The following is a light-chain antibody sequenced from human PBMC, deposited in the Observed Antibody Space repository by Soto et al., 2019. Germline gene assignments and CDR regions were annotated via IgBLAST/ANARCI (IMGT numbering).Light chain of an antibody. CDR3: QQYNKWPPLT. V-gene: IGKV3-15*01. CDR2: GAS. J-gene: IGKJ4*01. Sequence: ELVITHSPATLSVSPGERATLSCRASQSVSNNLAWYQQKPGRAPRLLIYGASTRAAGIPARFSGSGSGTEFTLTITSLQSEDFAIYYCQQYNKWPPLTFGGGTKVDI. CDR1: QSVSNN.